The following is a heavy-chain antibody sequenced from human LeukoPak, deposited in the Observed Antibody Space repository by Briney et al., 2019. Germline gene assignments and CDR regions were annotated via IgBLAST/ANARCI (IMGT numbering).Heavy chain of an antibody. CDR1: GFTVSNYY. CDR2: IYTDDRT. Sequence: GGSLRLSCAASGFTVSNYYMSWVRQAPGKGLEWVSDIYTDDRTYYADSVKGRFTISRDNSKSTVYLQVNSLRAEDTALYYCARDDGWIQFNLWGQGTLVTVSS. CDR3: ARDDGWIQFNL. J-gene: IGHJ4*02. V-gene: IGHV3-53*01. D-gene: IGHD5-24*01.